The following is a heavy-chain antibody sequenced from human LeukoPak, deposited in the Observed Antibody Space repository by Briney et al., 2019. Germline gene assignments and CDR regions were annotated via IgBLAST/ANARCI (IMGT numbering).Heavy chain of an antibody. CDR1: GFTFSSYG. CDR3: ARVASVDSTMVADY. J-gene: IGHJ4*02. CDR2: ITSSRGNI. V-gene: IGHV3-21*01. D-gene: IGHD5-18*01. Sequence: GGSLRLSCAASGFTFSSYGLNWVRQAPGKGLEWVSSITSSRGNIYYGDSVMGRFTISRDNAKNSLYLQMNRLRAEDTAVYYCARVASVDSTMVADYWGQGTLVTVSS.